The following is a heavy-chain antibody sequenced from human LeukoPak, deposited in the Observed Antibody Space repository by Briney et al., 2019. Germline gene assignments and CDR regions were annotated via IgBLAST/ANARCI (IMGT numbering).Heavy chain of an antibody. CDR2: INTNTGIP. CDR3: ARDLVSAGFDI. CDR1: GYTFSSHA. V-gene: IGHV7-4-1*02. D-gene: IGHD6-6*01. J-gene: IGHJ3*02. Sequence: ASVKVTCKAFGYTFSSHAMNCVRQAPGQVLGLMGWINTNTGIPTYAQDFAGRFVFSLDTSVTTAYLQITSLKAEDTAVYYCARDLVSAGFDIWVQGTMVTVSS.